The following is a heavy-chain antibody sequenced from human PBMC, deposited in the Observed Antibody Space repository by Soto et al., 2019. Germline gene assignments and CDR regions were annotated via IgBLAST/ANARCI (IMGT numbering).Heavy chain of an antibody. CDR3: ARSLREGLPIYSFDS. Sequence: QVTLKESGPVLVKPTETLTLTCTVSGFSLSKARMGVSWIRQPPGKALEWLAHIFWNDERSYTTSLKSRLTISRDTSKSQVVLTLTNVDPVDTGTYFCARSLREGLPIYSFDSWGQGTLVTVSS. CDR2: IFWNDER. D-gene: IGHD1-26*01. V-gene: IGHV2-26*01. J-gene: IGHJ4*02. CDR1: GFSLSKARMG.